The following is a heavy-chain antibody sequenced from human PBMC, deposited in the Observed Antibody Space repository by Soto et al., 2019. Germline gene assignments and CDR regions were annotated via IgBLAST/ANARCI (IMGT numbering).Heavy chain of an antibody. D-gene: IGHD6-19*01. CDR3: AKYSIGWYEGYSYYGMDV. CDR2: IKQDASDK. CDR1: GSSFSSFW. Sequence: PGGSLRLSCATSGSSFSSFWMSWVRQSPGKGLEWVANIKQDASDKNYVDSVKGRFTISRDNSKNSLYVQMNSPRAEDTAVYYCAKYSIGWYEGYSYYGMDVWGHGTTVTGS. J-gene: IGHJ6*02. V-gene: IGHV3-7*03.